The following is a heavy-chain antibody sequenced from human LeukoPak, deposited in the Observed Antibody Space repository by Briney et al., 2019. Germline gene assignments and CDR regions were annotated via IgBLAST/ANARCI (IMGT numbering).Heavy chain of an antibody. J-gene: IGHJ3*02. CDR1: GFTFSTYA. CDR3: AKRITMVARDAFDI. CDR2: ISGSGGST. V-gene: IGHV3-23*01. D-gene: IGHD2-15*01. Sequence: PGGSLRLSCAASGFTFSTYAMSWVRQAPGKGLEWVSSISGSGGSTFYADSVKGRFTISRDNSKNTLYLQMNSLGAEDTAVYYCAKRITMVARDAFDIWGQGTMVTVSS.